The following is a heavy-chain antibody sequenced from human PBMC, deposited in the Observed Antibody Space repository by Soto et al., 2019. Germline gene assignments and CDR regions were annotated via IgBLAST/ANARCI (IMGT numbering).Heavy chain of an antibody. J-gene: IGHJ4*02. D-gene: IGHD6-19*01. CDR3: VHDSTGWYGFDY. V-gene: IGHV2-5*02. Sequence: QITLKESGPTLVKPTQTLTLTCTFSGFSLSTSGVGVGWIRQPPGKALEWLALVYWDDDKRYSPSLKTRLTITKDTLKNQVVLTMTNMDPADTATYSCVHDSTGWYGFDYWGQGTLVTVSS. CDR1: GFSLSTSGVG. CDR2: VYWDDDK.